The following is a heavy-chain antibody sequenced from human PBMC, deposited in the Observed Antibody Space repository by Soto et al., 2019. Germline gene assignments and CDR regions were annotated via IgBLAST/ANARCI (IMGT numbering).Heavy chain of an antibody. CDR3: AKEMGYCSGGSCRTFDY. J-gene: IGHJ4*02. Sequence: PGGSLRLCCAASGFTFSSYAMSWVRQAPGKGLEWVSAISGSGGSTYYADSVKGRFTISRDNSKNTLYLQMNSLRAEDTAVYYCAKEMGYCSGGSCRTFDYWGQGTLVTVSS. CDR1: GFTFSSYA. CDR2: ISGSGGST. D-gene: IGHD2-15*01. V-gene: IGHV3-23*01.